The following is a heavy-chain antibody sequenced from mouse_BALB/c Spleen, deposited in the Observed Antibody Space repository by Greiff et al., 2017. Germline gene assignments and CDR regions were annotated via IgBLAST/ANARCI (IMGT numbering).Heavy chain of an antibody. D-gene: IGHD2-4*01. CDR3: ASDYDGGYYFDY. CDR2: IDPANGNT. CDR1: GFNIKDTY. V-gene: IGHV14-3*02. J-gene: IGHJ2*01. Sequence: EVMLVESGAELVKPGASVKLSCTASGFNIKDTYMHWVKQRPEQGLEWIGRIDPANGNTKYDPKFQGKATITADTSSNTAYLQLSSLTSEDTAVYYCASDYDGGYYFDYWGQGTTLTVSS.